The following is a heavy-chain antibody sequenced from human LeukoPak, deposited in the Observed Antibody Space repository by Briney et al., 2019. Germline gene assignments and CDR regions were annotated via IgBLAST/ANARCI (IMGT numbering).Heavy chain of an antibody. V-gene: IGHV3-30*04. J-gene: IGHJ6*04. CDR1: GFTFSSYA. D-gene: IGHD2-2*01. CDR2: ISYDGSNK. CDR3: AKEGIVAVPAAMMDV. Sequence: GGSLRLSCAASGFTFSSYAMHWVRQAPGKGLEWVAVISYDGSNKYYADSVKGRFTISRDNSKNTLYLQMNSLRVEDTALYYCAKEGIVAVPAAMMDVWGKGTTVTVSS.